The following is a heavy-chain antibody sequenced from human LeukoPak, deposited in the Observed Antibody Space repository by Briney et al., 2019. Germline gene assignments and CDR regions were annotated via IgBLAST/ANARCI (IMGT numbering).Heavy chain of an antibody. Sequence: GGSLRLSCAASGLTFSSYWMSWVRQAPGKGLEWVANIKQDGSEEVYVDSVKGRFTISRDNAKNSLFLQLNTLRAEDTAVYYCARDPYSSTWSYGMDVWGQGTTVTVSS. CDR3: ARDPYSSTWSYGMDV. D-gene: IGHD6-6*01. V-gene: IGHV3-7*05. CDR2: IKQDGSEE. CDR1: GLTFSSYW. J-gene: IGHJ6*02.